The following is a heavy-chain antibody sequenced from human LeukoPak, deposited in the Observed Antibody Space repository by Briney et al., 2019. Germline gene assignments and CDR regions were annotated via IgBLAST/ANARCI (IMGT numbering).Heavy chain of an antibody. Sequence: ASVKVSCKASGYTFTGYYIHWVRQAPGQGLEWMGWLNPNSGGTNYARKFQGRVTMTRDTSISTAYMELSRLRSDDTAVYYCASEFGYCSGGSCYSDPTEYFQHWGQGTLVTVSS. CDR2: LNPNSGGT. V-gene: IGHV1-2*02. CDR1: GYTFTGYY. CDR3: ASEFGYCSGGSCYSDPTEYFQH. J-gene: IGHJ1*01. D-gene: IGHD2-15*01.